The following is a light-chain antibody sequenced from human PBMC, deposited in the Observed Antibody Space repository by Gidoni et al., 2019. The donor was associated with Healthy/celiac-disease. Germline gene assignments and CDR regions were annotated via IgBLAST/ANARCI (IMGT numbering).Light chain of an antibody. Sequence: DIQMTQSPSSLTASVEDRVTITCRASQGIRNYLAWFQQKPGKDPKSLIYAASSLQSGVPSKFSGSGSGTDFTLTISSLQPEDFATYYCQQYNSYPWTFXQXTKVEIK. CDR1: QGIRNY. CDR2: AAS. CDR3: QQYNSYPWT. J-gene: IGKJ1*01. V-gene: IGKV1-16*02.